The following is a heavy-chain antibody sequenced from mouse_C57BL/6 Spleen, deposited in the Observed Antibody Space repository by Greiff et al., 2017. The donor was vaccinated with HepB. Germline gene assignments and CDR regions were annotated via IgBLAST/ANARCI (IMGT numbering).Heavy chain of an antibody. CDR2: IYPGDGDT. J-gene: IGHJ4*01. Sequence: VKLVESGPELVKPGASVKISCKASGYAFSSSWMNWVKQRPGKGLEWIGRIYPGDGDTNYNGKFKGKATLTADKSSSTAYMQLSSLTSEDSAVYFCARDDCYYAMDYWGQGTSVTVSS. V-gene: IGHV1-82*01. D-gene: IGHD2-12*01. CDR1: GYAFSSSW. CDR3: ARDDCYYAMDY.